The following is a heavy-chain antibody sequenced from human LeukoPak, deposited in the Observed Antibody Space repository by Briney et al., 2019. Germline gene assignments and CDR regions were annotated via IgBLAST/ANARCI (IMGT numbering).Heavy chain of an antibody. CDR1: GFTFSSYS. Sequence: GGSLRLSCAASGFTFSSYSMNWVRQAPGKGLEWVSSISSSSSYIYYADSVKGRFTISRDNAKNSLYLQMNSLRAEDTAVYYCARDGGLLRLWFGVDYWGQGTLVTVSS. D-gene: IGHD3-10*01. J-gene: IGHJ4*02. V-gene: IGHV3-21*01. CDR3: ARDGGLLRLWFGVDY. CDR2: ISSSSSYI.